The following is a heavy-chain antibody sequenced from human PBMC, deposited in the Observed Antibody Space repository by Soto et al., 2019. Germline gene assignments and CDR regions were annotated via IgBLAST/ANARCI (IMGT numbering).Heavy chain of an antibody. J-gene: IGHJ6*02. CDR1: GGTFSSYA. Sequence: GASVKVSCKASGGTFSSYAISWVRQAPGQGLEWMGGIIPIFGTANYAQKFQGRVTITADESTSTAYMELSSLRSEDTAVYYCASPDYGDYYYYGMDVWGQGTTVTVSS. D-gene: IGHD4-17*01. CDR2: IIPIFGTA. V-gene: IGHV1-69*13. CDR3: ASPDYGDYYYYGMDV.